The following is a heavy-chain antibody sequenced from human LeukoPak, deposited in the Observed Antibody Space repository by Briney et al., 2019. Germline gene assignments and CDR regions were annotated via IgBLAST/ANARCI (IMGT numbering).Heavy chain of an antibody. D-gene: IGHD6-13*01. Sequence: GGSLRLSCAASGFTFSSYWMSWVRQAPGKGLEWVANVKQDGSEKYYVDSVKGRFTISRDNAKNSLYLQMNSLRAEDTAVYYCARQLYSSSWYAGAFDIWGQGTMVTVSS. CDR3: ARQLYSSSWYAGAFDI. CDR2: VKQDGSEK. V-gene: IGHV3-7*01. J-gene: IGHJ3*02. CDR1: GFTFSSYW.